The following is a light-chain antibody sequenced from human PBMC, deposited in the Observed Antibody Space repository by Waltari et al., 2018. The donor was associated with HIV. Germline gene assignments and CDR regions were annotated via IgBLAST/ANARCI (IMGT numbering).Light chain of an antibody. V-gene: IGLV2-14*01. CDR1: SSDVGGYNY. CDR2: EVI. CDR3: SSYTSSSTKV. Sequence: QSALTQPASVSGSPGQSITISCPGTSSDVGGYNYVTWYQQHHGKAPKLMIYEVINRPSGVSNRFSGSKSGNTASLTISGLQAEDEADYYCSSYTSSSTKVFGGGTKLTVL. J-gene: IGLJ2*01.